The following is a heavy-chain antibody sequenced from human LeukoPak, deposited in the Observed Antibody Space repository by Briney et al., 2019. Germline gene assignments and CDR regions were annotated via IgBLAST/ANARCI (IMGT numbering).Heavy chain of an antibody. CDR2: IYPGGSDT. CDR1: GYSFTSYW. V-gene: IGHV5-51*01. CDR3: ARLPYDILTGYYTYTHFDY. J-gene: IGHJ4*02. Sequence: GESLKISCKGSGYSFTSYWIGWVRQLPGKGLEWMGIIYPGGSDTRYSPSFQGQVTTSADKSISTAYLQWSSLKASDTAMYYCARLPYDILTGYYTYTHFDYWGQGTLVTVSS. D-gene: IGHD3-9*01.